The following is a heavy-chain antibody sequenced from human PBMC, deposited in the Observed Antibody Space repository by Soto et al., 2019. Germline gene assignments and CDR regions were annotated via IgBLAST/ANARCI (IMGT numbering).Heavy chain of an antibody. V-gene: IGHV1-69*13. CDR1: GGTFSSYA. J-gene: IGHJ3*02. CDR2: IIPIFGTA. CDR3: AREATDRSGGEGAFDI. D-gene: IGHD3-16*01. Sequence: ASVKVSCKASGGTFSSYAISWVRQAPGQGLEWMGGIIPIFGTANYAQKFQGRVTITADESTSTAYMELSSLRSEDTAVYYCAREATDRSGGEGAFDIWGQGTMVTVSS.